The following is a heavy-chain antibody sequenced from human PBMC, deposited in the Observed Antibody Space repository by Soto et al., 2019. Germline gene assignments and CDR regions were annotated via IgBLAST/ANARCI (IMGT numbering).Heavy chain of an antibody. Sequence: PSETLSLTCTVSGGSISSSSYYWGWIRQPPGKGLEWIGSIYYSGSTYYNPSLKSRVTISVDTSKNQFSLKLSSVTAADTAVYYCARQTFRWLGHGENFDYWGQGTLVTVSS. CDR2: IYYSGST. CDR1: GGSISSSSYY. D-gene: IGHD6-19*01. J-gene: IGHJ4*02. CDR3: ARQTFRWLGHGENFDY. V-gene: IGHV4-39*01.